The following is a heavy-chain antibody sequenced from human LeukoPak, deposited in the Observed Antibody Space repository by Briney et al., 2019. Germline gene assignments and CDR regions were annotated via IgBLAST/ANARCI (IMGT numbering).Heavy chain of an antibody. CDR2: INQDGSVK. J-gene: IGHJ4*02. V-gene: IGHV3-7*01. CDR1: GFTLTTYW. CDR3: AREKSHGDSFDY. D-gene: IGHD2-8*01. Sequence: GGSLRLSCAASGFTLTTYWMSWVRQAPGKGLEWVANINQDGSVKNYVDSVKGRFTISRDNAKNSLYLQMNGLRAEDTAVYYCAREKSHGDSFDYWGQGTLVTASS.